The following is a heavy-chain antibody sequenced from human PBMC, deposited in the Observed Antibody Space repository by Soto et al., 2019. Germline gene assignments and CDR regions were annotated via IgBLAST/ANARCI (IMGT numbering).Heavy chain of an antibody. V-gene: IGHV3-21*01. CDR1: GFTFSSYS. D-gene: IGHD2-15*01. Sequence: GGSLRLSCAASGFTFSSYSMNWVRQAPGKGLEWVSSISSSSSYTYYADSVKGRFTISRDNAKNSLYLQMNSLRAEDKSVYYCAGDSDYRQWCMDVWGQGTTVTVSS. CDR3: AGDSDYRQWCMDV. J-gene: IGHJ6*02. CDR2: ISSSSSYT.